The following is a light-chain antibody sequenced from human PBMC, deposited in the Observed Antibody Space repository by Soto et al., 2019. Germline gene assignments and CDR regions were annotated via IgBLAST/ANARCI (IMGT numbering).Light chain of an antibody. CDR1: QSVGSNY. CDR2: GAS. V-gene: IGKV3-20*01. Sequence: EIVLTQSPGTLSLSKGERATLTCRSSQSVGSNYLAWYQQKPGQAPRLLIYGASSRATGIADRFSGSGSGTDFTLTISRLEPEDFALYYCQQYGYSPITFGQGTRLEIK. J-gene: IGKJ5*01. CDR3: QQYGYSPIT.